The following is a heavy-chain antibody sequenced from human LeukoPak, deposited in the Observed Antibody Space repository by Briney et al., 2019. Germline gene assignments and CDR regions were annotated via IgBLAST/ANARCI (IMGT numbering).Heavy chain of an antibody. CDR2: INPNSGDT. CDR3: AREQFGIAP. Sequence: GASVKVSCTASGYTFTGYYMHRVRQAPGQGLEWMGWINPNSGDTSYEQKFQGRVTLTRDTSINTAYMELSRLTSDDTAVYSCAREQFGIAPWGQGTLVTVSS. D-gene: IGHD3-16*01. CDR1: GYTFTGYY. V-gene: IGHV1-2*02. J-gene: IGHJ5*02.